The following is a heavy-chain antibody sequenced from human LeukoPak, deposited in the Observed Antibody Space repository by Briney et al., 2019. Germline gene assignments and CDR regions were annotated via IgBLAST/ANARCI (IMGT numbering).Heavy chain of an antibody. J-gene: IGHJ1*01. CDR3: ARVGGPRFLEWRSRVAYYFQH. CDR2: ISSSSSYI. D-gene: IGHD3-3*01. CDR1: GFTFSSYS. Sequence: GGSLRLSCAASGFTFSSYSMNWVRQAPGKGLEWVSSISSSSSYIYYADSVKGRFTISRDNAKNSLYLQMNSLRAEDTAVYYCARVGGPRFLEWRSRVAYYFQHWGQGTLVTVSS. V-gene: IGHV3-21*01.